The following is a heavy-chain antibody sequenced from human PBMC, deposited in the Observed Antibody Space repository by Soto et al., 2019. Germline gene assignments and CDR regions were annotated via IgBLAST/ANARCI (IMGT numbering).Heavy chain of an antibody. CDR3: ATPSGLLGQYSALPDK. CDR2: IIPMFGST. D-gene: IGHD5-12*01. Sequence: SVKVSCKASGGTFSHSTVAWVRQAPGHRPEWMGMIIPMFGSTNSAQKFRDRVTFSADTYTNTAYMELSSLRSEDTAVYYCATPSGLLGQYSALPDKWGQGTLVTVSS. J-gene: IGHJ4*02. V-gene: IGHV1-69*08. CDR1: GGTFSHST.